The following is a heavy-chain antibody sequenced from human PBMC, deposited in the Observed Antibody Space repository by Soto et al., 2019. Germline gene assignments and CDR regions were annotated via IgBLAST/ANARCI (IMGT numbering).Heavy chain of an antibody. CDR3: AKVGGGGCNSLSCFDGLRGDFDY. Sequence: GGSLRLSCAASNFTFSYYAMSWVRQAPGKGLEWVSSISGGGGTTYYADSVKGRFTISRDNSEDRLYLQMGSLGVGDTAVYHCAKVGGGGCNSLSCFDGLRGDFDYWGQGTLVTVSS. J-gene: IGHJ4*02. CDR2: ISGGGGTT. D-gene: IGHD2-2*01. V-gene: IGHV3-23*01. CDR1: NFTFSYYA.